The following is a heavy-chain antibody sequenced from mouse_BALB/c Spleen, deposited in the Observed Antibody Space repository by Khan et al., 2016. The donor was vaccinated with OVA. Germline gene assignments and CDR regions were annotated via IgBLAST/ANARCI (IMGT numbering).Heavy chain of an antibody. J-gene: IGHJ3*01. CDR1: GYTFTTYT. V-gene: IGHV1-4*01. CDR3: AKEGAYYRADGWFSY. D-gene: IGHD2-14*01. CDR2: INPSNGYT. Sequence: QIQLVQSGAELARPGASVKMSCKASGYTFTTYTMHWVKQRPGHGLEWIGYINPSNGYTNYNQKFKDKSTLTADKSSSTAYMQLSSLTSDYSAVYYCAKEGAYYRADGWFSYWGQGTLVTVSA.